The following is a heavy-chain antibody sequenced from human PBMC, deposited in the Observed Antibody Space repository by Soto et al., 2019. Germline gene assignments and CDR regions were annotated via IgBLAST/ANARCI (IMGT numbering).Heavy chain of an antibody. D-gene: IGHD2-2*01. CDR1: GGTFSSYA. V-gene: IGHV1-69*01. J-gene: IGHJ5*02. CDR3: ARRGVPYCSSTSCYSNWFDP. Sequence: QVQLVQSGAEVKKPGSSVKVSCKASGGTFSSYAISWVRQAPGQGLEWMGGMIPIFGTANYAQKFQGRVTITADEATSTAYMEVSSLSSEDTAVYYCARRGVPYCSSTSCYSNWFDPWGQGTLVTVSS. CDR2: MIPIFGTA.